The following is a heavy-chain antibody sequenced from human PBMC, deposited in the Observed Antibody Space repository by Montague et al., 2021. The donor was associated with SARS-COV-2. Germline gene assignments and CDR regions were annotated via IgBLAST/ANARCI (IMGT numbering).Heavy chain of an antibody. CDR1: GFTFSSYA. CDR3: ARGTKGNYYYGMDV. V-gene: IGHV3-30*04. CDR2: ISYDGSNK. J-gene: IGHJ6*02. D-gene: IGHD2-8*01. Sequence: SLRLSWAASGFTFSSYAMHWVRQAPGKGLEWVAVISYDGSNKYYTDSVKGRFTISRDNSKNTLYLQMNSLRAEDTAVYYCARGTKGNYYYGMDVWGQGTTVTVSS.